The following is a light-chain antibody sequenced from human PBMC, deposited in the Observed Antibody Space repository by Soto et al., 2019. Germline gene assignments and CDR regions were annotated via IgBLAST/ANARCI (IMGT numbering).Light chain of an antibody. CDR1: SSDIGGYNY. CDR2: DVT. CDR3: CSYAGTTHV. J-gene: IGLJ1*01. V-gene: IGLV2-11*01. Sequence: QSALTQPPSVSGSPGESVTISCTGISSDIGGYNYVSWYQQLPGKAPKVMIYDVTKRPSGVPDRFSGSNSGNTASLTISGLQAEDEADYYCCSYAGTTHVFGNGTKLPVL.